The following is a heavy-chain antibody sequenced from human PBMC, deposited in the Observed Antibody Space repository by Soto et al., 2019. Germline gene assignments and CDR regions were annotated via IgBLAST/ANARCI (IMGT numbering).Heavy chain of an antibody. CDR3: AGSGYDEMENWCEP. CDR1: GGTFSSYA. Sequence: QVQLVQSGAEVKKPGSSVKVSCKASGGTFSSYAISWVLQAPGQGLEWMGGIIHIVGTANYAQKFQGRVTITADESTSTAYMELSSLRSEDTAVYYWAGSGYDEMENWCEPWGQGTLVTVSS. D-gene: IGHD5-12*01. CDR2: IIHIVGTA. V-gene: IGHV1-69*12. J-gene: IGHJ5*02.